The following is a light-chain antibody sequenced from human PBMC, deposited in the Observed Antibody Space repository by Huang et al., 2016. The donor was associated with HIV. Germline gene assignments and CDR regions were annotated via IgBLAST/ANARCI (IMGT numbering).Light chain of an antibody. CDR1: QSINNNY. V-gene: IGKV3-20*01. CDR3: QHYGTSPQT. J-gene: IGKJ2*01. CDR2: VAS. Sequence: EIVLTQSPGTLSLSPGEGATLSCRASQSINNNYLAWFQQKPGQPPRLLIYVASSRATGVPDRFTGSGSGTDFNLTISRLETEDFAIYFCQHYGTSPQTFGQGTKLEIK.